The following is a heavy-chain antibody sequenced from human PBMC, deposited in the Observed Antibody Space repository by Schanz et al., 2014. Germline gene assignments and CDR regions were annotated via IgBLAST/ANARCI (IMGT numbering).Heavy chain of an antibody. Sequence: QVQLQESGPGQVRPSETLSLTCTVSGSDIRGFHWSWIRQSPVKGLEWIGYIAYSGSTNYNPALQSRVTISLDTTQSQFSLRLTAVSSADTAMYYCARVGRNSYGFTSRFDAWGQGTLVAVSS. V-gene: IGHV4-59*13. J-gene: IGHJ5*02. CDR3: ARVGRNSYGFTSRFDA. CDR2: IAYSGST. CDR1: GSDIRGFH. D-gene: IGHD3-16*01.